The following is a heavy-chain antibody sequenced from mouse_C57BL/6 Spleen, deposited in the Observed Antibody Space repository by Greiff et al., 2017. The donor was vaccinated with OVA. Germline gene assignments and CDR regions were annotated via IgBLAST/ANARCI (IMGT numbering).Heavy chain of an antibody. CDR3: ARDSYYYGSSSYAMDY. Sequence: EVKLVESGGGLVKPGGSLKLSCAASGFTFSDYGMHWVRQAPEKGLEWVAYISSGSSTVYYADTVKGRFTISRDNAKNTLFLQMTSLRSEDTAMYYCARDSYYYGSSSYAMDYWGQGTSVTVSS. J-gene: IGHJ4*01. CDR2: ISSGSSTV. CDR1: GFTFSDYG. V-gene: IGHV5-17*01. D-gene: IGHD1-1*01.